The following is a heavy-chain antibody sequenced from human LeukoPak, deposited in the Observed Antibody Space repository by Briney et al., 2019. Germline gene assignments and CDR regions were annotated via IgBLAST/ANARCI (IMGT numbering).Heavy chain of an antibody. D-gene: IGHD3-9*01. CDR2: INPSGGST. J-gene: IGHJ4*02. CDR3: ARRGYDILTGSPTIGFYDY. V-gene: IGHV1-46*01. CDR1: GYTFTSYY. Sequence: GASVKVSCKASGYTFTSYYMHWVRQAPGQGLEWMGIINPSGGSTSYAQKFQGRVTMTRDTSTSTVYMELSSLRSEDTPVYYCARRGYDILTGSPTIGFYDYWGQGTLVTVSS.